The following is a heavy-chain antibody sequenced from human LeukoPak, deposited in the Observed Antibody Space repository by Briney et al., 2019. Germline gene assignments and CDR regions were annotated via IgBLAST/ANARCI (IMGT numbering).Heavy chain of an antibody. CDR1: GYSISSGYY. J-gene: IGHJ4*02. CDR2: IYHSGST. Sequence: PSETLSLTCAVSGYSISSGYYWGWIRQPPGKGLEWIGSIYHSGSTNYNPSLKSRVTISVDTSKNQFSLKLSSVTAADTAVYYCAGGAVEMATILADYWGQGTLVTVSS. D-gene: IGHD5-24*01. V-gene: IGHV4-38-2*01. CDR3: AGGAVEMATILADY.